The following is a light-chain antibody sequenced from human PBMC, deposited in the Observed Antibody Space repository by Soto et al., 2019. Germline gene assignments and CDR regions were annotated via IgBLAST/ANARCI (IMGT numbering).Light chain of an antibody. J-gene: IGLJ1*01. V-gene: IGLV1-47*02. CDR1: SSNIEKNY. Sequence: QSVLTQPPSASGTPGQTVTISCSGSSSNIEKNYVYWYYQLPGTAPKLLIYSNHQRPSWVPDRISGSKSGTSASLAISGLRSEDEGDYYCAAWDDRLSGRVFGTGTKVTVL. CDR2: SNH. CDR3: AAWDDRLSGRV.